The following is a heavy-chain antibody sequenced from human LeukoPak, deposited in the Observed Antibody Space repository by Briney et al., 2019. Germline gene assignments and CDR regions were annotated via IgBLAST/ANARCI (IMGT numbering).Heavy chain of an antibody. CDR2: IYYSGNT. Sequence: SETLSLTCTVSGGSINYYYWSWIRQPPGKGLEWIGYIYYSGNTNYNPSLKSRVTISVDTSKNQFSLKLSPVTAADTAVYYCASTICISTSCYPGVVDYWGQGTLVTVSS. V-gene: IGHV4-59*12. CDR3: ASTICISTSCYPGVVDY. J-gene: IGHJ4*02. CDR1: GGSINYYY. D-gene: IGHD2-2*01.